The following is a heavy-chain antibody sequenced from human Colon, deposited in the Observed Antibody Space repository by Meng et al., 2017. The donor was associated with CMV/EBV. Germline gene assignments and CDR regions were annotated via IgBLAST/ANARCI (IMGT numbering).Heavy chain of an antibody. Sequence: GGSLRLPGAASGSTFSSHGMHWVRQAPGKGLEWVAYIRYDGSDKYYADSVKGRFTISRDDSKNTLYVQMNSLRAEDTAVYYCAKDVLATDYFDYWGQGTLVTVSS. V-gene: IGHV3-30*02. CDR3: AKDVLATDYFDY. CDR2: IRYDGSDK. CDR1: GSTFSSHG. J-gene: IGHJ4*02. D-gene: IGHD1-26*01.